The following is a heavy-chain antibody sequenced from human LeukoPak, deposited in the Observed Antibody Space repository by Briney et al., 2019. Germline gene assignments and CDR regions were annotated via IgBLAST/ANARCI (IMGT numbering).Heavy chain of an antibody. D-gene: IGHD3-16*01. Sequence: GGSLRLSCAVSGITLSNYGMTWVRQAPGKGLEWVAGLSGSGGSTNYADSVKGRLTLSSDSSRNTVYFQLNNLRVEDTAIYYCAKASWVSSTDAVRWGQGTLVTVSS. CDR1: GITLSNYG. CDR3: AKASWVSSTDAVR. J-gene: IGHJ4*02. CDR2: LSGSGGST. V-gene: IGHV3-23*01.